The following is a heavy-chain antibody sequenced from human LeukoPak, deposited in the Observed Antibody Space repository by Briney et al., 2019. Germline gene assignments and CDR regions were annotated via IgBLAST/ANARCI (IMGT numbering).Heavy chain of an antibody. CDR3: ARVDFSSTSWQIDY. CDR2: TKQDESEK. J-gene: IGHJ4*02. CDR1: GFTFSSYW. Sequence: PGGSLRLSCGASGFTFSSYWMSWVRQAPGRGLEWVAITKQDESEKYYVDSVRGRFTISRDNAKNSVYLQMNSLRAEDTAVYYCARVDFSSTSWQIDYWGQGTLVTVSS. D-gene: IGHD2-2*01. V-gene: IGHV3-7*01.